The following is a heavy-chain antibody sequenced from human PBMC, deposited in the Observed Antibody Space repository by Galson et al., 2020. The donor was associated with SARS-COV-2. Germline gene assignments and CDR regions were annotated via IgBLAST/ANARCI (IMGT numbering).Heavy chain of an antibody. Sequence: GEPLKISCAASGFTFSSYSMNWVRQAPGKGLEWVSSISSSSSYIYYADSVKGRFTISRDNAKNSLYLQMNSLRAEDTAVYYCSRDWDHIVGAPYYYYGMDVWGQGTTVTVSS. CDR3: SRDWDHIVGAPYYYYGMDV. CDR2: ISSSSSYI. V-gene: IGHV3-21*01. J-gene: IGHJ6*02. CDR1: GFTFSSYS. D-gene: IGHD1-26*01.